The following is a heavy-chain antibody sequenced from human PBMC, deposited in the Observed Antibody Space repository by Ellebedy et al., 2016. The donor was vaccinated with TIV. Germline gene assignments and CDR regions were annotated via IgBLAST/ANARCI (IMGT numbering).Heavy chain of an antibody. CDR2: IYPGDSNI. J-gene: IGHJ6*02. V-gene: IGHV5-51*01. D-gene: IGHD3-16*02. CDR1: GYRSTSHF. Sequence: PGGSLRLSCKSSGYRSTSHFIAWVRQMPGIGLEWMGIIYPGDSNIAYSQSFHGQVTISADKSISTAYLQWSSLKASDTAIYYCARAPEVGGVIGPPGHHGMDVWGQGTTVTVSS. CDR3: ARAPEVGGVIGPPGHHGMDV.